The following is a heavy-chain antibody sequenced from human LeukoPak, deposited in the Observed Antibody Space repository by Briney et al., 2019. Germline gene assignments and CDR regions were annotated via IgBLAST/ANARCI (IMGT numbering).Heavy chain of an antibody. D-gene: IGHD6-13*01. J-gene: IGHJ3*01. CDR2: VYDSGTI. CDR3: ARHYVLAAASALHF. Sequence: SETLSLTCTVSSGSISKSGHYWGWIRQSQGKGLEWIGTVYDSGTIYYNPSLRSRVTISVDTSKNHFYLNLSSVTAADTAVYYCARHYVLAAASALHFWGHGTMVTVSS. V-gene: IGHV4-39*01. CDR1: SGSISKSGHY.